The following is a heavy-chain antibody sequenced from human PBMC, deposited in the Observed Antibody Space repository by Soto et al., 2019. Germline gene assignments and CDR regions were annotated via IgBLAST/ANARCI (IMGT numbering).Heavy chain of an antibody. V-gene: IGHV1-18*01. J-gene: IGHJ6*03. CDR3: AAVNYGSGSYSYYYYMDV. CDR2: ISAYNGNT. CDR1: GYTFTNYG. D-gene: IGHD3-10*01. Sequence: GASVKVSCKASGYTFTNYGITWVRQAPGQGLEWMGWISAYNGNTNCTQRLQGRVTMTTDTSTSTAYMELSSLRSEDTAVYYCAAVNYGSGSYSYYYYMDVWGKGTTVTVSS.